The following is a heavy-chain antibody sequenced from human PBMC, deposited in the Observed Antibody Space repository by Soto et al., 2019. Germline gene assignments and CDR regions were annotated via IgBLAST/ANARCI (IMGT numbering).Heavy chain of an antibody. V-gene: IGHV2-5*01. CDR1: GFSLSTRAVG. Sequence: TLVNPTQTLTLTCTFSGFSLSTRAVGVGWIRQPPGKALEWLALIYWNDDKRYSPSLKNRLTITKDTSKNHVVLTMTNMDPVDTATYYCDHRHELGSFDIWGQGTKVTVSS. D-gene: IGHD1-26*01. CDR3: DHRHELGSFDI. J-gene: IGHJ3*02. CDR2: IYWNDDK.